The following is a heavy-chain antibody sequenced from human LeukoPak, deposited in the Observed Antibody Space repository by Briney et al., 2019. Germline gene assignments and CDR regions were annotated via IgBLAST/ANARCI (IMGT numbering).Heavy chain of an antibody. J-gene: IGHJ6*03. Sequence: GESLKISCKGSGYSFSNYWIGWVRQMPGKGLEWMGIIYPGDSDTRYSPSFQGQVTISADKSISTAYLQWSSLKASDTAVYYCARPRGYYYYYMDVWGSGTTVTVSS. V-gene: IGHV5-51*01. D-gene: IGHD3-10*01. CDR2: IYPGDSDT. CDR3: ARPRGYYYYYMDV. CDR1: GYSFSNYW.